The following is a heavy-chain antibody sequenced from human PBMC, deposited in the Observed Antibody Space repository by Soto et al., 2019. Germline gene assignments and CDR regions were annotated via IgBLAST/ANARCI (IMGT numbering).Heavy chain of an antibody. CDR3: ASRFTYGDYVDD. CDR1: GGTFSSYA. CDR2: IIPIFGTA. D-gene: IGHD4-17*01. V-gene: IGHV1-69*01. J-gene: IGHJ4*02. Sequence: QVQLVQSGAEVKKPGSSVKVSCKASGGTFSSYAISGVRQAPGQGLEWMGGIIPIFGTANYAQKFQGRVTITADESTRKAYMELSSLRSEDTAVYYCASRFTYGDYVDDWGQGTLVNVSS.